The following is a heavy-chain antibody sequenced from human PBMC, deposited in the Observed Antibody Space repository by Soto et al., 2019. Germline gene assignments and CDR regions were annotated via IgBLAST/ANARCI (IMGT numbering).Heavy chain of an antibody. CDR1: CCTCTSYG. V-gene: IGHV1-18*04. CDR2: ISAYNGNT. CDR3: ARLEGRLYYDFWSGYCDAALKGYGIGV. D-gene: IGHD3-3*01. J-gene: IGHJ6*02. Sequence: VQVSCKASCCTCTSYGINWVRQAPGHERAWMGWISAYNGNTNYAQKIQGSVTVDTDTSTSTAYMELRSLTSGVTAVDYCARLEGRLYYDFWSGYCDAALKGYGIGVWGQGTTVTVSS.